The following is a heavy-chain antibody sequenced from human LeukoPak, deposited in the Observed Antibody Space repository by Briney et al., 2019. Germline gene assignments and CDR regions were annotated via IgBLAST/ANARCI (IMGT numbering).Heavy chain of an antibody. Sequence: SETLSLTCAVYGGSFSGYYWSWIRQPPGKGLEWIGEINHSGSTNYNPSLKSRVTISVDTSKNQFSLKLSSVTAADTAVYYCARREGSGWPVDYWGQGTLVTVSS. V-gene: IGHV4-34*01. D-gene: IGHD6-19*01. CDR1: GGSFSGYY. CDR3: ARREGSGWPVDY. J-gene: IGHJ4*02. CDR2: INHSGST.